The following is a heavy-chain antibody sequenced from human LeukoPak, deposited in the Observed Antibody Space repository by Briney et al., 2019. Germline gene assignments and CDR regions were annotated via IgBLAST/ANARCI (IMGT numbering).Heavy chain of an antibody. D-gene: IGHD6-13*01. CDR3: AGHVSAAAGGR. Sequence: KSSETLSLTCAVYGGSFSGYYWSWIRQPPGKGLEWIGEINHSGSTNYNPSLKSRVTISVDTSKNQFSLKLSSVTAADTAVYYCAGHVSAAAGGRWGQGTLVTVSS. CDR1: GGSFSGYY. CDR2: INHSGST. J-gene: IGHJ4*02. V-gene: IGHV4-34*01.